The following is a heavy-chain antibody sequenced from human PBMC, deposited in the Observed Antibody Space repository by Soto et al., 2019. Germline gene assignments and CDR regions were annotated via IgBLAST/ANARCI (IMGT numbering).Heavy chain of an antibody. J-gene: IGHJ2*01. V-gene: IGHV1-69*13. CDR2: IIPIFGTA. CDR3: ARSYYYDSSGYYRYWYFDL. CDR1: GGTFSSYA. Sequence: SVKVSCKASGGTFSSYAISWVRQAPGQGLEWMGGIIPIFGTANYAQKFQGRVTITADESTSTAYMELSSLRSEDTAVYYCARSYYYDSSGYYRYWYFDLWGRGTLVTVSS. D-gene: IGHD3-22*01.